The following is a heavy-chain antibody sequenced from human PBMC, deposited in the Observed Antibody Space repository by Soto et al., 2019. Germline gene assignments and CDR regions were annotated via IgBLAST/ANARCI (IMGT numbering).Heavy chain of an antibody. CDR1: GGSISSYY. Sequence: QVQLQESGPGLVKPSETLSLTCTVSGGSISSYYWSWIRQPPGKGLEWIGYIYYSGSTNYNPSLKSRVTISVDTSKNQFSLKLSSVTAADTAVYYCARQALLTRYSSGWYMSGGWFDPWGQGTLVTVSS. J-gene: IGHJ5*02. V-gene: IGHV4-59*08. D-gene: IGHD6-19*01. CDR3: ARQALLTRYSSGWYMSGGWFDP. CDR2: IYYSGST.